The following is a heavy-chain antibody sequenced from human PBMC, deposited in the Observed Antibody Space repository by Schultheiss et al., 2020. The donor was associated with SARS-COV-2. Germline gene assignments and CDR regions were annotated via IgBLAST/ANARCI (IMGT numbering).Heavy chain of an antibody. Sequence: GGSLRLSCAASGFTFSSYSMNWVRQAPGKGLEWVSAISGSGGSTYYADSVKGRFTISRDNSKNTLYLQMNSLRAEDTAVYYCAKARTSGYDFPDAFDIWGQGTMVTVSS. D-gene: IGHD5-12*01. CDR2: ISGSGGST. CDR1: GFTFSSYS. J-gene: IGHJ3*02. V-gene: IGHV3-23*01. CDR3: AKARTSGYDFPDAFDI.